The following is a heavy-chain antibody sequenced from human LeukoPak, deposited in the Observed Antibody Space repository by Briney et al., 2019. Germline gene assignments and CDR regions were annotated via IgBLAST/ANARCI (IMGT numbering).Heavy chain of an antibody. CDR3: ARPFTGGAFDI. V-gene: IGHV4-59*12. D-gene: IGHD3-10*01. CDR2: IYYSGST. CDR1: GGSISSYY. Sequence: PSEILSLTCTVSGGSISSYYWSWIRQPPGKGLEWIGYIYYSGSTNYNPSLKSRVTISVDTSKNQFSLKLSSVTAADTAVYYCARPFTGGAFDIWGQGTMVTVSS. J-gene: IGHJ3*02.